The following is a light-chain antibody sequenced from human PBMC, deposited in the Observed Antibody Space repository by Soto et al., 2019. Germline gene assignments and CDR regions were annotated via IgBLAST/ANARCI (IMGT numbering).Light chain of an antibody. CDR3: QQYYNWPRT. J-gene: IGKJ5*01. CDR2: GAS. Sequence: EIVMTQSPATLSVSPGERATLSCRASQSVSSNLAWYQQKPGQAPRLLFYGASTGATGLTARFSGSGSGTEFTLTINRLQAEDCAVYYCQQYYNWPRTVGQGTRLAIK. CDR1: QSVSSN. V-gene: IGKV3-15*01.